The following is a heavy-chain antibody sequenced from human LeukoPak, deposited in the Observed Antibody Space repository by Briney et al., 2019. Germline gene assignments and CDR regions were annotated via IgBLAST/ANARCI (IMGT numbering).Heavy chain of an antibody. CDR3: ASLLYSYGLTGAFDI. CDR2: IYSGGST. Sequence: PGGSLRLSCAVSGFSVSNNYLSWVRQAPGKGLEWVSVIYSGGSTYYADSVKGRFIISRDNSKNTLYLQMNSLRAEDAAVYYCASLLYSYGLTGAFDIWGQGTMVTVSS. CDR1: GFSVSNNY. D-gene: IGHD5-18*01. J-gene: IGHJ3*02. V-gene: IGHV3-66*01.